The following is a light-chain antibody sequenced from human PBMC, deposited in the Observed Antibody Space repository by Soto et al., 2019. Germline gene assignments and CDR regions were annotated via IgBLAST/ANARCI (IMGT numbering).Light chain of an antibody. Sequence: EIVLTQSPGTLSVSPGERVTLSCRASQSVGSSYLAWYQQRPGQAPRLLIFGASYRATGIPDRFSGSGSGTDFTLTISRLEPEDFAVYYCQQYSSSPPESTFGPGTKVDSK. J-gene: IGKJ3*01. CDR1: QSVGSSY. CDR2: GAS. CDR3: QQYSSSPPEST. V-gene: IGKV3-20*01.